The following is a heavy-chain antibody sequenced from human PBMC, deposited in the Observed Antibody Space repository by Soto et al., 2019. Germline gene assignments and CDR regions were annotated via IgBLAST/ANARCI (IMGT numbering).Heavy chain of an antibody. D-gene: IGHD6-6*01. V-gene: IGHV4-59*01. J-gene: IGHJ4*02. Sequence: QVQLQESGPGLVKPSETLSLTCTVSGGSISSYYWSWIRQPPGKGLEWIGYIYYSGSTNYNPSLKSRVTISVDTSKNQFSLKLSSVTAADTAVYYCARSIAARPSGSGVFDYWGQGTLVTVSS. CDR3: ARSIAARPSGSGVFDY. CDR2: IYYSGST. CDR1: GGSISSYY.